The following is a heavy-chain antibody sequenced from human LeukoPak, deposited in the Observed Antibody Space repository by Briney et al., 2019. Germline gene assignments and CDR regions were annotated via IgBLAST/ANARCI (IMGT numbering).Heavy chain of an antibody. J-gene: IGHJ3*02. D-gene: IGHD4-17*01. CDR1: GGSISSSSYY. CDR2: IYYSGST. CDR3: ARSRDDYGDPWDAFDI. V-gene: IGHV4-39*01. Sequence: SETLSLTCTVSGGSISSSSYYWGWIRQPPGKGLEWIGSIYYSGSTYYNPSLKSRVTISVDTSKNQFSLKLSSVTAADTAVYYCARSRDDYGDPWDAFDIWGQGTTVTVSS.